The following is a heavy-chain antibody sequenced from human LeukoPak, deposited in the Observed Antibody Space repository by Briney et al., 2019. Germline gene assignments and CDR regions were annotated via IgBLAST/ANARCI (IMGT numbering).Heavy chain of an antibody. CDR2: INHSGST. CDR3: AAYDYCSSTSCFSYGMDV. D-gene: IGHD2-2*01. Sequence: SETLSLTRAVYGGSFSGYYWSWIRQPPGKGLEWIGEINHSGSTNYNPSLKSRVTISVDTSKNQFSLKLSSVTAADTAVYYCAAYDYCSSTSCFSYGMDVWGQGTTVTVSS. CDR1: GGSFSGYY. J-gene: IGHJ6*02. V-gene: IGHV4-34*01.